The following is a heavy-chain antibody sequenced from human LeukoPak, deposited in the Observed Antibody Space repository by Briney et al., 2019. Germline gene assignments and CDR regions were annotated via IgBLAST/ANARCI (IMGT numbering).Heavy chain of an antibody. CDR2: INPNSGGT. D-gene: IGHD3-3*01. CDR3: ARRYDFWSGYPTAFDY. Sequence: ASVKVSCKASGYTFTGYYMHWVRQAPGQGLEWMGWINPNSGGTNYAQKFQGRVTMTRDTSIGTAYMELSRLRSDDMAVYYCARRYDFWSGYPTAFDYWGQGTLVTVSS. J-gene: IGHJ4*02. CDR1: GYTFTGYY. V-gene: IGHV1-2*02.